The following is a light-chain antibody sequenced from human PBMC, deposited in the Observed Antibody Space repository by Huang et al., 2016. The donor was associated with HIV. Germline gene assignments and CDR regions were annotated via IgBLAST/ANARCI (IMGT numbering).Light chain of an antibody. Sequence: EIVMTQSPATLSVSPGERPTLSCRASQSISRDFAWYQVKPGQAPRLLICGESTRATDIPARFSGSGSGTEFTLSISSLQSEDFAVYYCQQYNDWPRTFGQGTKVEIK. CDR1: QSISRD. CDR3: QQYNDWPRT. CDR2: GES. V-gene: IGKV3-15*01. J-gene: IGKJ1*01.